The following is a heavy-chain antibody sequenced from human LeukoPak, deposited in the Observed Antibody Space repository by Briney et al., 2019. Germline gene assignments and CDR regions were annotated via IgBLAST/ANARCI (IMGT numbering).Heavy chain of an antibody. CDR3: AHPPSSGWYAWFDP. J-gene: IGHJ5*02. CDR2: ISAYNGNT. V-gene: IGHV1-18*01. D-gene: IGHD6-19*01. CDR1: GYSSTSYG. Sequence: GASVKVSCKTSGYSSTSYGISWVRQAPGQGLEWMGWISAYNGNTKYAQKFQDRVTMTTDTPTYTAHMELRSLTSDDTAVYYCAHPPSSGWYAWFDPWGQGTLVTVSS.